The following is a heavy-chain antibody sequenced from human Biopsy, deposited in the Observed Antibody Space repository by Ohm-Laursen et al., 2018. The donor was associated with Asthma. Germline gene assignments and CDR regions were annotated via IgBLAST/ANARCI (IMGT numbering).Heavy chain of an antibody. D-gene: IGHD5-12*01. CDR2: LIPVLGTP. Sequence: SVKVSCKASGNSFSNYAISWVRQAPGQGLEWMGGLIPVLGTPDHAQMFEGRVTITADESTSTAYMELSSLSSEDTAVYYCARGYSGTDRIVYYYSGLEVWGQGTTVTVSS. CDR1: GNSFSNYA. V-gene: IGHV1-69*13. CDR3: ARGYSGTDRIVYYYSGLEV. J-gene: IGHJ6*02.